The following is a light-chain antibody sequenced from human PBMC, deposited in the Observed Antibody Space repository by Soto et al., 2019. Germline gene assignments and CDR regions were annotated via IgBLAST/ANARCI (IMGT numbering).Light chain of an antibody. J-gene: IGKJ1*01. CDR3: QQYGHYSGT. CDR1: QNIRKF. V-gene: IGKV3-11*01. CDR2: AAS. Sequence: ETMLTQSPLTLPLSPGKRATLSSRASQNIRKFLEWYQQKPGKAPSLLIYAASTWATGIPSRFSGSGSGTEFTLTISSLEPEDFEMYYCQQYGHYSGTFGQGTKVDIK.